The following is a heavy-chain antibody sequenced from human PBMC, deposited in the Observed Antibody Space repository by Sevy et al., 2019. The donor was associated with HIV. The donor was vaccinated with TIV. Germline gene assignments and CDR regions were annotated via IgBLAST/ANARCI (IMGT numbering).Heavy chain of an antibody. CDR1: GGTFSSYA. Sequence: ASVKDSCKASGGTFSSYAISWVRQAPGQGLEWMGGIIPIFGTANYAQKFQGRVTITADESTSTAYMELSSLRSEDTAVYYCARDPLYYGMDVWGQGTTVTVSS. V-gene: IGHV1-69*13. J-gene: IGHJ6*02. CDR3: ARDPLYYGMDV. CDR2: IIPIFGTA.